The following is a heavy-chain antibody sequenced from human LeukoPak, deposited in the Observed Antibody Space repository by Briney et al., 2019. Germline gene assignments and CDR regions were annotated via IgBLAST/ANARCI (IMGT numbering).Heavy chain of an antibody. D-gene: IGHD3-16*01. CDR1: GFTVSSNY. CDR2: IYSGGST. Sequence: GGSLRLSCAASGFTVSSNYMSWVRQAPGKGLKWVSVIYSGGSTYYADSVKGRFTISRDNSKNTLYLQMNSLRAEDTAVYYCATSWGPDTSAFRWGRDGMDVWGQGTTVIVS. J-gene: IGHJ6*02. CDR3: ATSWGPDTSAFRWGRDGMDV. V-gene: IGHV3-53*01.